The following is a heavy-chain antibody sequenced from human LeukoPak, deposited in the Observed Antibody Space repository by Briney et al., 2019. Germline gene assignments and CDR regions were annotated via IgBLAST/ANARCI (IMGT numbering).Heavy chain of an antibody. CDR3: ARDISSSNYYFDY. D-gene: IGHD6-13*01. CDR2: ISYDGSNK. CDR1: GFTFSSYA. Sequence: PGGSLRLSCAASGFTFSSYAMHWVRQAPGKGLEWVAVISYDGSNKYYADSVKGRFTISRDNSKNTLYLQMNSLRAEDTAVYYCARDISSSNYYFDYWGQGVLVTVSS. J-gene: IGHJ4*02. V-gene: IGHV3-30-3*01.